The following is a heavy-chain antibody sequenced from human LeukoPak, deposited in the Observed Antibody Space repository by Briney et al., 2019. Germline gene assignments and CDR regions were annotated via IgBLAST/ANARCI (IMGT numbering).Heavy chain of an antibody. D-gene: IGHD3-22*01. Sequence: PGGSLRLSCTASGFTFTDYWMSWIRQAPGKGLEWISYISISGGTIYYAESVKGRFTISRDNAKSSLYLQMNSLRGEDTAVYYCARGGYSSGYYVFDYWGQGTLVTVSS. CDR2: ISISGGTI. J-gene: IGHJ4*02. V-gene: IGHV3-11*04. CDR3: ARGGYSSGYYVFDY. CDR1: GFTFTDYW.